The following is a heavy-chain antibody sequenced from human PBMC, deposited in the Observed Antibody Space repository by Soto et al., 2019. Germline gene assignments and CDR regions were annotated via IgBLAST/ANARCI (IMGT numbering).Heavy chain of an antibody. J-gene: IGHJ4*02. CDR3: AKSRGGSSSPAAC. CDR2: ISGSGST. CDR1: GFAFSNYA. D-gene: IGHD6-6*01. V-gene: IGHV3-23*01. Sequence: EVQLLESGGGLVQPGGSLRLSCAASGFAFSNYAMNWVRQAPGKGLEWVSGISGSGSTYYADSVKGRFTISRADSKHTLYLQVDSLRADDPALYSCAKSRGGSSSPAACWGQGTLVTVSS.